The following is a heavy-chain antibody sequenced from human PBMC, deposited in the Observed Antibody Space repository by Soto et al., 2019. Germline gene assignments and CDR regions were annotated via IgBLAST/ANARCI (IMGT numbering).Heavy chain of an antibody. V-gene: IGHV3-30-3*01. CDR2: ISYDGSNK. D-gene: IGHD3-22*01. J-gene: IGHJ6*02. CDR3: ARATSMRYYYYGMDV. Sequence: QVQLVESGGGVVQPGRSLRLSCAASGFTFSSYALHWVRQAPGKGLEWVAVISYDGSNKYYADSVKGRFTISRDNSKNTLYLQMNSLRAEDTAVYCCARATSMRYYYYGMDVWGQGTTVTVSS. CDR1: GFTFSSYA.